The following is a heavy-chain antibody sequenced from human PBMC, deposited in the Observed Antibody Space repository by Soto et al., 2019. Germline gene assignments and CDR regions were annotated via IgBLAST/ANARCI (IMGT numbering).Heavy chain of an antibody. Sequence: EVQLLESGGGLVQPGGSLRLSCAASGFTFSSYAMSWVRQAPGKGLEWVSAISGSGGSTYYADSVKGRFTISRDNSKNTLYLQMNSLRAEDTAVYYCAKETYYYGSGRYGYGMDVWGQGTTVTVSS. D-gene: IGHD3-10*01. V-gene: IGHV3-23*01. CDR1: GFTFSSYA. CDR2: ISGSGGST. J-gene: IGHJ6*02. CDR3: AKETYYYGSGRYGYGMDV.